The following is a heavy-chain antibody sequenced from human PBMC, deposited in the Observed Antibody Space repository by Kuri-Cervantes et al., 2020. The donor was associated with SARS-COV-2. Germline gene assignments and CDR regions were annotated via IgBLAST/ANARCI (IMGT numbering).Heavy chain of an antibody. V-gene: IGHV3-15*07. Sequence: GGSLRLSCAASGFTFSNAWMNWVRQAPGKGLEWVGRIKSKTDGGTTDYAAPVKGRFTISRDDPKNTLYLQMNSLKTEDTAVYYCTTNIVVVPAAMNYWGQGTLVTVSS. CDR2: IKSKTDGGTT. CDR3: TTNIVVVPAAMNY. CDR1: GFTFSNAW. J-gene: IGHJ4*02. D-gene: IGHD2-2*01.